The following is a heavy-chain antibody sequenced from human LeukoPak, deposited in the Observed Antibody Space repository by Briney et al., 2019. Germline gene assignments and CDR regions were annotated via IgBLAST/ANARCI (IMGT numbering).Heavy chain of an antibody. CDR3: ARARGYCSGGSCFSYVPYYFDY. D-gene: IGHD2-15*01. CDR2: ISSSSSYI. Sequence: GGSLRLACAASGFTFSSYSMNWVRQAPGKGLEWVSSISSSSSYIYYADSVKGRFTISRDNAKNSLYLQMNSLRAEDTAVYYCARARGYCSGGSCFSYVPYYFDYWGQGTLVTVSS. V-gene: IGHV3-21*01. CDR1: GFTFSSYS. J-gene: IGHJ4*02.